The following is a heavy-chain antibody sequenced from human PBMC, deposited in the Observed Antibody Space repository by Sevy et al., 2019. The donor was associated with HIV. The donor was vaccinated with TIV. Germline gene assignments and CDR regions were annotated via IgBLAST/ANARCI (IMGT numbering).Heavy chain of an antibody. V-gene: IGHV3-7*01. D-gene: IGHD3-16*01. Sequence: GGSLRLSCVASGFKSSMYWMSWVRQPPGKGLEWVAKIKQDGSKKDYADSVKGRFTISRDNAKNSLFLQMNNLRAEDTAVYYCGLGLVRYFDLWGRGTLVTVSS. CDR3: GLGLVRYFDL. CDR2: IKQDGSKK. CDR1: GFKSSMYW. J-gene: IGHJ2*01.